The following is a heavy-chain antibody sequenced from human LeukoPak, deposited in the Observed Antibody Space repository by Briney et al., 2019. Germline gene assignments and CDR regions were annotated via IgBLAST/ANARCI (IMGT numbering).Heavy chain of an antibody. D-gene: IGHD4-23*01. J-gene: IGHJ4*02. CDR2: IYYSGRT. Sequence: SETLSLTCTVSGGSLSSVDHSWSWIRQHPGKGLEWIGYIYYSGRTNYNPSLKSRVTLSVDTSKNQCSLRLSSVTAADTAVYYCARVDFGGNSGYFDNWGQGALGTASS. V-gene: IGHV4-31*03. CDR3: ARVDFGGNSGYFDN. CDR1: GGSLSSVDHS.